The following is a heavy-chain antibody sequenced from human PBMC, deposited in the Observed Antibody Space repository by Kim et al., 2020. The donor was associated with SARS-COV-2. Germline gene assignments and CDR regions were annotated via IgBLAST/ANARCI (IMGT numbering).Heavy chain of an antibody. J-gene: IGHJ4*02. V-gene: IGHV4-59*01. D-gene: IGHD6-13*01. CDR3: ARSGIAAAGYFDY. Sequence: NPPLTSRVTISVAPTKNQCSLKLSAVTAADTAVYYCARSGIAAAGYFDYWGQGTLVTISS.